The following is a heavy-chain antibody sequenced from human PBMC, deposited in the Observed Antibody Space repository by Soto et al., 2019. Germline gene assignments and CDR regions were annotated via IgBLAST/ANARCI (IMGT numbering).Heavy chain of an antibody. D-gene: IGHD2-8*01. CDR1: GYTFSRYG. CDR3: AKNGHPPYYYYGLDV. J-gene: IGHJ6*02. CDR2: ISGYNGDT. V-gene: IGHV1-18*01. Sequence: QGQLVQSGGEVKKPGASVKVSCKASGYTFSRYGISWVRQAPGQGLEWMGWISGYNGDTNYAQKFQGRVTMTIDTSTTTAYMARRGLTSDDTAIYYCAKNGHPPYYYYGLDVWGQGTTVTVSS.